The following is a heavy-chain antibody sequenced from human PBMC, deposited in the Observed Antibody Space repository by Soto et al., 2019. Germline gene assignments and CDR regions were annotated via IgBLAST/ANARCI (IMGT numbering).Heavy chain of an antibody. V-gene: IGHV3-21*01. J-gene: IGHJ4*02. Sequence: EVQLVESGGGLVKPGGSLRLSCAASGFTFSSYSMNWVRQAPGKGLEWVSSISSSSSYIYYADSVKGRFTISRDNAKNSRYLQMTGLKAEDTAVYYGARDPVADAPYYFDYWGQGTLVTVSS. CDR2: ISSSSSYI. D-gene: IGHD6-19*01. CDR3: ARDPVADAPYYFDY. CDR1: GFTFSSYS.